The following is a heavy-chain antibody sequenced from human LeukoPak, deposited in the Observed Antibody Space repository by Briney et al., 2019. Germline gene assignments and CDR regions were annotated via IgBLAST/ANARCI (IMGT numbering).Heavy chain of an antibody. CDR2: IYWDDDK. Sequence: SGPTLVNPTQTLTLTCTFSGFSLSTGGVGVGWIRQPPGKALEWLSLIYWDDDKRYSPSLKTRLTITKGTSKNQVVLTMTNMDPVDTATYYCGQARVSGVGRAFDIWGKGTTVTVSS. CDR1: GFSLSTGGVG. D-gene: IGHD2-15*01. CDR3: GQARVSGVGRAFDI. V-gene: IGHV2-5*02. J-gene: IGHJ3*02.